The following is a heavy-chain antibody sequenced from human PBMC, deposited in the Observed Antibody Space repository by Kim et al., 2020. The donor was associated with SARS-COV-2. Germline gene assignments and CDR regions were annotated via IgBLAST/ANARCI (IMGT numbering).Heavy chain of an antibody. CDR3: ARVHYYGSGSYFPEKYYYYYGMDV. D-gene: IGHD3-10*01. CDR1: GYTFTSYA. J-gene: IGHJ6*02. V-gene: IGHV1-3*01. CDR2: LNAGNGNT. Sequence: ASVKVSCKASGYTFTSYAMHWVRQAPGQRLEWMGWLNAGNGNTKYSQKFQGRVTITRDTSASTAYMELSSLRSEDTAVYYCARVHYYGSGSYFPEKYYYYYGMDVWGQGTTVTVSS.